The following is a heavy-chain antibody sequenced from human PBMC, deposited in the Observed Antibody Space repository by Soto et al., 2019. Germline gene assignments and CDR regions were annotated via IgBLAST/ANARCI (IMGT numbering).Heavy chain of an antibody. Sequence: EVQLVESGGGLVQPGGSLRLSCAASGFTFSSYWMSWVRQAPGKGLEWVANIKQDGSEKYYVDSVKGRFTISRDNAKNSLYLQMNSLRAEDTAVYYCARAPLRYCTNGVCQFDYWGQGTLVTVSS. CDR1: GFTFSSYW. D-gene: IGHD2-8*01. J-gene: IGHJ4*02. CDR3: ARAPLRYCTNGVCQFDY. CDR2: IKQDGSEK. V-gene: IGHV3-7*01.